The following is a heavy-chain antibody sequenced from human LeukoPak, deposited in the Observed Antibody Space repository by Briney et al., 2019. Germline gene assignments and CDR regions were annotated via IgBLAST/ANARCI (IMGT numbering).Heavy chain of an antibody. CDR1: GYTFTSYG. CDR2: ISAYNGNT. Sequence: ASVKVSCKASGYTFTSYGISWVRQAPGQGLEWMGWISAYNGNTNYAQKLQGRVTMTTDTSTSTAYMEPRSLRSDDTAVYYCARAALGAAAGLNDYWGQGTLVTVSS. J-gene: IGHJ4*02. D-gene: IGHD6-13*01. V-gene: IGHV1-18*01. CDR3: ARAALGAAAGLNDY.